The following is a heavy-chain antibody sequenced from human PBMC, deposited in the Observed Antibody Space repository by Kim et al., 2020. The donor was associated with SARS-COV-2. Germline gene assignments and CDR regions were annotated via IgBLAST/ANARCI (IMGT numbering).Heavy chain of an antibody. Sequence: KQDGSEKKYVDSVKGHFTISRDNAKNSLYLQMSSLRVDDTAAYYCAATSTYWGQGALVTVSS. D-gene: IGHD1-26*01. CDR3: AATSTY. J-gene: IGHJ4*02. CDR2: KQDGSEK. V-gene: IGHV3-7*03.